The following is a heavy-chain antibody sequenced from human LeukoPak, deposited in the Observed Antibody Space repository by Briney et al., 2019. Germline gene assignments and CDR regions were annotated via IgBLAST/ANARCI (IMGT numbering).Heavy chain of an antibody. CDR1: GFTLRTYA. V-gene: IGHV3-23*01. Sequence: PGGSLRLSCEASGFTLRTYAMTWFRQAPGKGLEWVSPMSGSGGSTYYADSVKGRFTISRDNSKNTLYLKMNSLRAEDTAVYYCAKYVIRGVSGYYYSGMDVWGQGTTVTVSS. CDR2: MSGSGGST. CDR3: AKYVIRGVSGYYYSGMDV. D-gene: IGHD3-10*01. J-gene: IGHJ6*02.